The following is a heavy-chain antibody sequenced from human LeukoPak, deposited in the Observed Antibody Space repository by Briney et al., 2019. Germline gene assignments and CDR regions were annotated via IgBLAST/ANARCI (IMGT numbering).Heavy chain of an antibody. CDR1: GGTFSSYA. D-gene: IGHD3-3*01. CDR2: IIPIFGTA. J-gene: IGHJ4*02. CDR3: ARESYDFWSGFDY. V-gene: IGHV1-69*13. Sequence: ASVKVSCKASGGTFSSYAISWVRQAPGQGLEWMGGIIPIFGTAYYAQKFQGRVTITADESTSTAYMELSSLRSEDTAVYYCARESYDFWSGFDYWGQGTLVTVSS.